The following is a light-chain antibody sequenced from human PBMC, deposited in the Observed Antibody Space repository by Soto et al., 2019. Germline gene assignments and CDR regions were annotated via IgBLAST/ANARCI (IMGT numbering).Light chain of an antibody. Sequence: EIVLTQSPGTLSLSPGERAILSCRASQSVGKNYLGWFQQKLGQAPRLLIYDASNRATGIPDRVSGSGSGTDFTLTISRLEPEDFAMYYCQQYAYSPLTFGGGTKVEIK. J-gene: IGKJ4*01. CDR3: QQYAYSPLT. CDR2: DAS. CDR1: QSVGKNY. V-gene: IGKV3-20*01.